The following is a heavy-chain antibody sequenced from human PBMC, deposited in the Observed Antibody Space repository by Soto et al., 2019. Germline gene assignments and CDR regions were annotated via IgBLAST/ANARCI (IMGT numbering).Heavy chain of an antibody. CDR2: INTYNGNT. CDR1: GYTFTRYG. D-gene: IGHD3-16*01. V-gene: IGHV1-18*01. Sequence: QVQLVQSGAEVKNPGASVKVSCKASGYTFTRYGIGWARQAPGQGLEWMEWINTYNGNTNYAQNVQGRVTLTRDTSTSTANMELRSLRSNDTAIYYCAMVDVYVTPSPQDVWGQGTTVIVSS. CDR3: AMVDVYVTPSPQDV. J-gene: IGHJ6*02.